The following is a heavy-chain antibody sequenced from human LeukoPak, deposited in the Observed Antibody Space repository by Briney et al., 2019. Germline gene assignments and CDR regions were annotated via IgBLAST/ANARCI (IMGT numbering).Heavy chain of an antibody. CDR1: GGSFSGYY. Sequence: PSETLSLTCAVYGGSFSGYYWSWIRPPPGKGLEWIGEINHSGSTNYNPSLKSRVTISVDTSKNQFSLKLSSVTAADTAVYYCARPLRGYCSGGSCQGFDYWGQGTLVTVSS. J-gene: IGHJ4*02. V-gene: IGHV4-34*01. D-gene: IGHD2-15*01. CDR3: ARPLRGYCSGGSCQGFDY. CDR2: INHSGST.